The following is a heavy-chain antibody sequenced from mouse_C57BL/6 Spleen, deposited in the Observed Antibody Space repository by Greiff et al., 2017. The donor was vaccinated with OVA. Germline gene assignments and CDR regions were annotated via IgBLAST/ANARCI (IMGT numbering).Heavy chain of an antibody. CDR2: IDPETGGT. Sequence: QVHVKQSGAELVRPGASVTLSCKASGYTFTDYEMHWVKQTPVHGLEWIGAIDPETGGTAYNQKFKGKAILTADKSSSTAYMELRSLTSEDSAVYYCTRGGYVFYWGQGTTLTVSS. CDR1: GYTFTDYE. J-gene: IGHJ2*01. D-gene: IGHD3-1*01. V-gene: IGHV1-15*01. CDR3: TRGGYVFY.